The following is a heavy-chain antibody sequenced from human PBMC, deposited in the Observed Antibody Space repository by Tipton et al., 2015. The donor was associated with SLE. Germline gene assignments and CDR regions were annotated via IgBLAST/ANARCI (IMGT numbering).Heavy chain of an antibody. V-gene: IGHV4-39*07. D-gene: IGHD6-19*01. CDR3: ATGIAVDGPFGY. CDR2: IYYSGST. J-gene: IGHJ4*02. Sequence: TLSLTCTVSGGSISSSSYYWGWIRQPPGKGLEWIGSIYYSGSTYYNPSLKSRVTISVDTSKNQFSLKLSSVTAADTAVYYCATGIAVDGPFGYWGQGTLVTVSS. CDR1: GGSISSSSYY.